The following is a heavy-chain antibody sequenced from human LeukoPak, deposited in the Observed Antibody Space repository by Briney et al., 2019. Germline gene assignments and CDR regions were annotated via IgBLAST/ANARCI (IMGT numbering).Heavy chain of an antibody. J-gene: IGHJ4*02. CDR1: GFTFSSYE. Sequence: GGSLRLSCAASGFTFSSYEMNWVRQAPGQGLEWVSYISSSDSTIYYADSVKGRFTISRDNAKNSLYLQMNSLRAEDTAVYYCARGGNRYGPIDYWGQGTLVTVSS. V-gene: IGHV3-48*03. D-gene: IGHD5-18*01. CDR3: ARGGNRYGPIDY. CDR2: ISSSDSTI.